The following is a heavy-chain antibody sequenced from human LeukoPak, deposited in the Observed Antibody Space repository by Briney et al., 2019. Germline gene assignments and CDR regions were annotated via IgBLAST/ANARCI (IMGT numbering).Heavy chain of an antibody. J-gene: IGHJ3*02. V-gene: IGHV3-30*03. CDR1: GFTFSGYG. CDR2: ISYDGSNK. D-gene: IGHD6-25*01. CDR3: ARVISDHDAFDI. Sequence: SGGSLRLSCAASGFTFSGYGMHWVRQAPGKGLEWVAVISYDGSNKYYADSVKGRFTISRDNSKNTLYLQMNSLRAEDTAVYYCARVISDHDAFDIWGQGTMVTVSS.